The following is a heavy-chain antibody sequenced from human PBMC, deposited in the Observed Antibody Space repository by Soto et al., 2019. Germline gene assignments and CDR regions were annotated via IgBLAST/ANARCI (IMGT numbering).Heavy chain of an antibody. V-gene: IGHV4-59*01. CDR3: ARDFDGAFDI. CDR1: GGSISSYY. CDR2: IYYSGST. J-gene: IGHJ3*02. Sequence: SETLSLTCTVSGGSISSYYWSWIRQPPGKGLEWIGYIYYSGSTNYNPSLKSRVTISVDTSKNQFSLKLSSVTAADTAVYYCARDFDGAFDIWGQGTMVTVSS.